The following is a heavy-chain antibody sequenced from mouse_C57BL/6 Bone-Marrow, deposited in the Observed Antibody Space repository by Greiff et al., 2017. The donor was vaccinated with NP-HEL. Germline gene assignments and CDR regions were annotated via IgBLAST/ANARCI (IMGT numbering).Heavy chain of an antibody. D-gene: IGHD3-3*01. CDR1: GFTFSDYY. V-gene: IGHV5-16*01. CDR2: INYDGSST. J-gene: IGHJ2*01. CDR3: AREGTWYFDY. Sequence: VESEGGLVQPGSSMKLSCTASGFTFSDYYMAWVRQVPEKGLEWVANINYDGSSTYYLDSLKSRFIISRDNAKNILYLQMSSLKSEDTATYYCAREGTWYFDYWGQGTTLTVSS.